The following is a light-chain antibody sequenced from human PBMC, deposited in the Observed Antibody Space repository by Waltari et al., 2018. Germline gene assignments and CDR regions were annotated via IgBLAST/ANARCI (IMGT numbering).Light chain of an antibody. CDR2: DGT. CDR3: GSYADSITLYV. J-gene: IGLJ1*01. CDR1: SSDVGGYNY. Sequence: QSALTQPASVSGSPGQSITISCTGTSSDVGGYNYVSWYQQHPGKAPKLMLSDGTNRPSGVYNRLSGSKSGDTAAVTICGVQGEGEADYYGGSYADSITLYVFGTGTKVTVL. V-gene: IGLV2-14*03.